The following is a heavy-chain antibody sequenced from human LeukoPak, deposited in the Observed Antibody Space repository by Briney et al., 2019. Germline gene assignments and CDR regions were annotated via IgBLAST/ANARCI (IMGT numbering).Heavy chain of an antibody. V-gene: IGHV3-23*01. CDR1: GFIFSSYA. J-gene: IGHJ4*02. CDR3: ADDLWFGEFPLDY. D-gene: IGHD3-10*01. CDR2: ISGSGDNT. Sequence: GGSLRLSCAASGFIFSSYAMSWVRQAPGKGLEWVSAISGSGDNTYYADSVKGRFTISRDNSKNTLYLQMNSLRAEDTAVYYCADDLWFGEFPLDYWGQGTLVTVS.